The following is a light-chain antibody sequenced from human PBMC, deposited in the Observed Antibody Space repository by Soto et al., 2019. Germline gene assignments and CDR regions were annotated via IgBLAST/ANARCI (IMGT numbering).Light chain of an antibody. CDR3: SSYAGSNNLV. CDR1: SSDVGGYNY. Sequence: QSVLTQPPSASGSPGQSFTISCTGNSSDVGGYNYVSWYQQHPGKAPKLMIYEVSKRPSGVPDRFSGSKSGNTASLTVSGLQAEDEADYYCSSYAGSNNLVFGGGTKLTVL. CDR2: EVS. J-gene: IGLJ2*01. V-gene: IGLV2-8*01.